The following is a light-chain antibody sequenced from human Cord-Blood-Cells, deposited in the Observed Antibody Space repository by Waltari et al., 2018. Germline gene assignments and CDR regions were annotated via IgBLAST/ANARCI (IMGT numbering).Light chain of an antibody. Sequence: QSALPPHASVSASPGQSTTISSTGTTSDVGGCNYVSWYQQHPRKAPKLIIYDVSNRPSGVSTRFSGSKSGNTAASPISGLQAEDEADYYCSSYTSSSTYVVGAGTNVTVL. V-gene: IGLV2-14*01. CDR2: DVS. J-gene: IGLJ1*01. CDR1: TSDVGGCNY. CDR3: SSYTSSSTYV.